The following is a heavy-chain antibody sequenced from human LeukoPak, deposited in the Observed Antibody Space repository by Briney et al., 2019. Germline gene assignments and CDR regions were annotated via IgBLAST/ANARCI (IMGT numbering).Heavy chain of an antibody. CDR3: ARGHGGSGWPRGAFDI. V-gene: IGHV3-30-3*01. CDR1: GFTFSSYA. Sequence: GGSLRLSCAASGFTFSSYAMHWVRQAPGKGLEWVAVISYDGSNKYYADSVKGRFTISRDNSKNTLYLQMNSLRAEDTAVYYCARGHGGSGWPRGAFDIWGQGTMVTVSS. J-gene: IGHJ3*02. CDR2: ISYDGSNK. D-gene: IGHD6-19*01.